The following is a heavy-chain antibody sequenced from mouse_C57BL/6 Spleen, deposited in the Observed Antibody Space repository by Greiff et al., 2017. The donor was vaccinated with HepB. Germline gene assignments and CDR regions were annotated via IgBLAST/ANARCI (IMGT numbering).Heavy chain of an antibody. V-gene: IGHV1-26*01. J-gene: IGHJ2*01. CDR3: ARGWGSSGPYFDY. CDR1: GYTFTDYY. CDR2: INPNNGGT. Sequence: EVQLQQSGPELVKPGASVKISCKASGYTFTDYYMNWVKQSHGKSLEWIGDINPNNGGTSYNQKFKGKATLTVDKSSSTAYMELRSLTSEDSAVYYCARGWGSSGPYFDYWGQGTTLTVSS. D-gene: IGHD3-2*02.